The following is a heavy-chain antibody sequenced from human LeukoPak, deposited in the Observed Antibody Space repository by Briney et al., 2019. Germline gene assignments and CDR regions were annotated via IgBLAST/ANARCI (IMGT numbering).Heavy chain of an antibody. CDR1: GDSNSYHNYY. D-gene: IGHD6-19*01. J-gene: IGHJ3*01. Sequence: PSETLSLTCAVSGDSNSYHNYYWHWIRQPPGKGLVWIGSVYYTGNTYYNPSRKSRVAISVETSKNQCSLQLTSMTAADTAVYYCARLRAMAGHRGGFDFWGRGTMVTVSS. V-gene: IGHV4-39*01. CDR2: VYYTGNT. CDR3: ARLRAMAGHRGGFDF.